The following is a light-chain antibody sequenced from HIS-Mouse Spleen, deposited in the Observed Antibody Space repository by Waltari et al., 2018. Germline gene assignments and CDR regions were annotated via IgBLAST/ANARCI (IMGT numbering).Light chain of an antibody. J-gene: IGLJ3*02. CDR1: ISDVGVYHY. V-gene: IGLV2-11*01. Sequence: QSALTQPRSVSGSPGQSVTIPCTGTISDVGVYHYVSWYHQHPGKAPKLMIYDVSKRPSGVPDRFSGSKSGNTASLTISGLQAEDEADYYCCSYAGSYTWVFGGGTKLTVL. CDR3: CSYAGSYTWV. CDR2: DVS.